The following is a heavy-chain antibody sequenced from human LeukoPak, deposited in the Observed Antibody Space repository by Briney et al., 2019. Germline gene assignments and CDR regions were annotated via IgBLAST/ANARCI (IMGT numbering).Heavy chain of an antibody. CDR3: ARGGVDY. V-gene: IGHV3-74*01. CDR2: INSDGSST. J-gene: IGHJ4*02. D-gene: IGHD3-16*01. Sequence: AVSLRRSCAASGFTVITYWMHWDGQAPGKGLVWVSRINSDGSSTSYADSVKGRFTISRDNAKNTLYLQMNSLTAEDTAVYYCARGGVDYWGQGTLVTVSS. CDR1: GFTVITYW.